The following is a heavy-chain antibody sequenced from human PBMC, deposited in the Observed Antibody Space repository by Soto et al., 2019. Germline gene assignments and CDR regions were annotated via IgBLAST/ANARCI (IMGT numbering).Heavy chain of an antibody. J-gene: IGHJ4*02. V-gene: IGHV3-23*01. D-gene: IGHD6-13*01. CDR2: ISGSGGST. Sequence: GVSLRLSCGASGFTCSGYAMSWVRKAKGKGLEWVSAISGSGGSTYYADSVKGRFTISRDNSKNTLYLQMNSLRAEDTAVYYYAKEIAAAGTLSPFDYWGQGTLVTVSS. CDR1: GFTCSGYA. CDR3: AKEIAAAGTLSPFDY.